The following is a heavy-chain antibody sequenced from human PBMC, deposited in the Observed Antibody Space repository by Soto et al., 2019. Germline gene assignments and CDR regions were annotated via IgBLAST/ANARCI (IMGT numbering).Heavy chain of an antibody. CDR1: GFTFSNYY. J-gene: IGHJ4*02. V-gene: IGHV3-11*01. Sequence: GGSLRLSCEASGFTFSNYYMTWIRQAPGKWLGWVSSISSRDLSIYYADSVKGRFTISRDNAKNSLFLHMTSLTVADTAIYYCARVSATGWHVNARDYFVLWGQGXPVSVFS. CDR2: ISSRDLSI. D-gene: IGHD6-19*01. CDR3: ARVSATGWHVNARDYFVL.